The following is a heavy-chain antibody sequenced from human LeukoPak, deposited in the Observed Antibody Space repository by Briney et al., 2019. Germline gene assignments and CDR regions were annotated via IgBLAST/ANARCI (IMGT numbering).Heavy chain of an antibody. CDR3: ARDADSSGYYYWFDP. CDR2: IKQDGSEK. V-gene: IGHV3-7*01. Sequence: GGSLRLSCAASGFTFSSYWMSWVRQAPGKGLEWVANIKQDGSEKYYVDSVKGRFTISRDNAKNSLYLQMNSLRAEDTAVYYCARDADSSGYYYWFDPWGQGTLVTVSS. J-gene: IGHJ5*02. CDR1: GFTFSSYW. D-gene: IGHD3-22*01.